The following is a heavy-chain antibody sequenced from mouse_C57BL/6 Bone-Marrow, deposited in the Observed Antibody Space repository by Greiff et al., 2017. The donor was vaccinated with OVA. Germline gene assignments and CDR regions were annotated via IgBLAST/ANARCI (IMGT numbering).Heavy chain of an antibody. Sequence: EVQLVESGGGLVQPGGSLKSSCQASGFTFSDYYMYWVRQTPEKRLEWVSYISNGGGSTYYPDTVKGRFTISRDNAKNTLYLQMSRLKSEDTAMYYCARHRGNYQAWFAYWGQGTLVTVSA. CDR1: GFTFSDYY. J-gene: IGHJ3*01. V-gene: IGHV5-12*01. CDR3: ARHRGNYQAWFAY. D-gene: IGHD2-1*01. CDR2: ISNGGGST.